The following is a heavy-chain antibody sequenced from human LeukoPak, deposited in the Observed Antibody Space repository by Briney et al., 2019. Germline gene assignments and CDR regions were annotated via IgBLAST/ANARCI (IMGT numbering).Heavy chain of an antibody. Sequence: SETLSLTCTVSGYSISSGYYWGWIRQPPGKGLEWIGSIYHSGSTYYNPSLKSRVTISVDTSKNQFSLKLSSVTAADTAVYYCAREAGSGSYADAFDIWGQGTMVTVSS. CDR3: AREAGSGSYADAFDI. CDR1: GYSISSGYY. V-gene: IGHV4-38-2*02. J-gene: IGHJ3*02. CDR2: IYHSGST. D-gene: IGHD3-10*01.